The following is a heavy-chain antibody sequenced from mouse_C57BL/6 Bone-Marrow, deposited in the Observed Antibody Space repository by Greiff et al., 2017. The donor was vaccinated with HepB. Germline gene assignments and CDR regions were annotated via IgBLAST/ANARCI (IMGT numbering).Heavy chain of an antibody. CDR2: IVPSDSYT. Sequence: QVQLQQSGAELVMPGASVKLSCKASGYTFTSYWMHWVKQRPGQGLEWIGEIVPSDSYTNYKQKFKGKSTLTVNKSSSTAYMKLSSLKSEDTAVYYCASGKYVAYWGQGTLVTVSA. CDR1: GYTFTSYW. J-gene: IGHJ3*01. D-gene: IGHD2-10*02. CDR3: ASGKYVAY. V-gene: IGHV1-69*01.